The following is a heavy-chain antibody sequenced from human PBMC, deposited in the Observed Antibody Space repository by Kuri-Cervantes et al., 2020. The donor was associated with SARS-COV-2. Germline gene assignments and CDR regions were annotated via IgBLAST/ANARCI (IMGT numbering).Heavy chain of an antibody. D-gene: IGHD1-26*01. CDR1: GFTVSSNY. Sequence: GESLKISCAASGFTVSSNYMSWVRQAPGKGLEWVSVIYSGGSAYYADSVKGRFTISRDNSKNTLYLQMNSLRAEDTAVYFCAKTDVGWGANFDYWGQGTLVTVSS. CDR2: IYSGGSA. V-gene: IGHV3-66*01. CDR3: AKTDVGWGANFDY. J-gene: IGHJ4*02.